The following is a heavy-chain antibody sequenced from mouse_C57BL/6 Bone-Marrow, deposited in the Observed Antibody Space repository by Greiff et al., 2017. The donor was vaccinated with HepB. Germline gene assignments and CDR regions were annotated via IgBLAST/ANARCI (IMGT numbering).Heavy chain of an antibody. CDR2: IYPGSGNT. D-gene: IGHD1-1*01. Sequence: QVQLQQSGAELARPGASVKLSCKASGYTFTSYGISWVKQRTGQGLEWIGEIYPGSGNTYYNEKFKGKATLTADKSSSTAYMELRSLTSEDSAVYFCAAYYYGSSSPFVWWGQGTTLTVSS. CDR3: AAYYYGSSSPFVW. V-gene: IGHV1-81*01. CDR1: GYTFTSYG. J-gene: IGHJ2*01.